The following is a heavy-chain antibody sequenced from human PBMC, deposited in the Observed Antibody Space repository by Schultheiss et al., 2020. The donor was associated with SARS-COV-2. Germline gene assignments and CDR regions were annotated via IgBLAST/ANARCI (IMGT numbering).Heavy chain of an antibody. D-gene: IGHD6-19*01. V-gene: IGHV1-2*02. Sequence: ASVKVSCKASGYTFTGYYMHWVRQAPGQGLEWVGWINPNSGGTNYAQKFQGRVTMTTDTSTSTAYMELRSLRSDDTAVYYCARFPVADSYWGQGTLVTVSS. J-gene: IGHJ4*02. CDR1: GYTFTGYY. CDR2: INPNSGGT. CDR3: ARFPVADSY.